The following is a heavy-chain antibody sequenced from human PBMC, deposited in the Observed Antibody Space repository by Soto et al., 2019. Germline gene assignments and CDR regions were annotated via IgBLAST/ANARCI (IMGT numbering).Heavy chain of an antibody. CDR1: GFIFSSYG. D-gene: IGHD6-19*01. CDR2: IWYDGSNK. V-gene: IGHV3-33*01. J-gene: IGHJ4*02. CDR3: ATTITVAFDY. Sequence: QVQMVESGGGVVQPGRSLRLSCAASGFIFSSYGMHWVRQAPGKGLEWVAVIWYDGSNKYYADSVKGRFTISRDNSKNTLYLQRDSLRAEDTAVYYCATTITVAFDYWGQGTLVTVSS.